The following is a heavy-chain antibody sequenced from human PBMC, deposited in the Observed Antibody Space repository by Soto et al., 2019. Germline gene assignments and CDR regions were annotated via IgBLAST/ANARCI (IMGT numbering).Heavy chain of an antibody. CDR1: GGSISSSSYY. J-gene: IGHJ6*02. CDR2: IYYSGST. D-gene: IGHD6-19*01. V-gene: IGHV4-39*01. CDR3: ARLVIAVAGTGYYYYYGMDV. Sequence: SETLSLTCTVSGGSISSSSYYWGWIRQPPGKGLEWIGSIYYSGSTYYNPSLKSRVTISVDTSKNQFSLKLSSVTAADTAVYYCARLVIAVAGTGYYYYYGMDVWGQGTTVTVSS.